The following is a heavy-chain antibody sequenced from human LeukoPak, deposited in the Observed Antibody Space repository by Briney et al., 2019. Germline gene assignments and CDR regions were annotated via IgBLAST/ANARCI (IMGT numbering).Heavy chain of an antibody. CDR2: IIPILGIA. CDR1: GGTFSSDT. Sequence: SVKVSCKASGGTFSSDTISWVRQAPGQGLEWMGRIIPILGIANYAQKFQGRVTITADKSTSTAYMELSSLRSGDTAVYYCARDLPYSVRWSILDYWGQGTLVTVYS. V-gene: IGHV1-69*04. J-gene: IGHJ4*02. D-gene: IGHD2-21*01. CDR3: ARDLPYSVRWSILDY.